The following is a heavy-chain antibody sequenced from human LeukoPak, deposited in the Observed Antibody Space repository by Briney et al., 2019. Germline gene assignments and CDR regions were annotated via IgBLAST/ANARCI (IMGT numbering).Heavy chain of an antibody. D-gene: IGHD3-22*01. Sequence: GGSLRLSCAVSGFTFSSYSMNWVRQAPGKGLEWVSYISGSYSTIYYADSVKGRFTVSRDNAKTSLYLQMNSLRAEDTAVYYCARDTLGGSGYLFDYWGQGTLVTVSS. CDR2: ISGSYSTI. J-gene: IGHJ4*02. CDR1: GFTFSSYS. V-gene: IGHV3-48*01. CDR3: ARDTLGGSGYLFDY.